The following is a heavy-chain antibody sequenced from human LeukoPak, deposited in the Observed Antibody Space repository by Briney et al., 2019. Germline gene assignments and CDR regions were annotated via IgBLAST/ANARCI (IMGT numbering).Heavy chain of an antibody. CDR2: IHPTDSHT. CDR1: GYSFTNYW. Sequence: GESLKISCQGSGYSFTNYWIGWVRQMPGKGLEWMGIIHPTDSHTRYSPSFQGQVTISADKSITTAYLQWSSLKASDTAMYYCARVPYYDILVGSFNWFDPWGQGTLVTVSS. CDR3: ARVPYYDILVGSFNWFDP. V-gene: IGHV5-51*01. J-gene: IGHJ5*02. D-gene: IGHD3-9*01.